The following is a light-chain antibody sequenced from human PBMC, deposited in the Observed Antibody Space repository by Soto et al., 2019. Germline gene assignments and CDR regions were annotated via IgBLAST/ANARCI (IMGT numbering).Light chain of an antibody. CDR1: QNVRAY. CDR2: GAY. CDR3: QQYLTCPLT. Sequence: IVMTQSPATLSVSPGERSLLSCRASQNVRAYLAWYQQKPGQAPRILIYGAYTRSTAVAPRFRGSGSGTDFTLIISSLQPEDFGIYYCQQYLTCPLTFGGGTRVDVK. J-gene: IGKJ4*01. V-gene: IGKV3-15*01.